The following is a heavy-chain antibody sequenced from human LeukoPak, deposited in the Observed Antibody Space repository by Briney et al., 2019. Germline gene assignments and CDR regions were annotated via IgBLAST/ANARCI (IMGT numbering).Heavy chain of an antibody. V-gene: IGHV5-10-1*01. CDR2: IDPSDSYT. D-gene: IGHD6-13*01. CDR3: ARHDSSSWYSVDY. Sequence: GESLKISCQGSGYSFTSYWISWVRQMPGKALEWMGRIDPSDSYTNYSPSFQGHVTISADKSISTAYLQWSSLKASDTAMYYCARHDSSSWYSVDYWGQGTLVTVSS. CDR1: GYSFTSYW. J-gene: IGHJ4*02.